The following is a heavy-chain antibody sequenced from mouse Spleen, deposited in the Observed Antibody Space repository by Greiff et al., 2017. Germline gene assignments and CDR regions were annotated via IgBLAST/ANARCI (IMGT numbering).Heavy chain of an antibody. Sequence: EVQGVESGGGLVKPGGSLKLSCAASGFTFSSYAMSWVRQTPEKRLEWVATISSGGSYTYYPDSVKGRFTISRDNAKNTLYLQMSSLRSEDTAMYYCAREGYYFDYWGQGTTLTVSS. CDR2: ISSGGSYT. CDR1: GFTFSSYA. CDR3: AREGYYFDY. J-gene: IGHJ2*01. V-gene: IGHV5-9-3*01.